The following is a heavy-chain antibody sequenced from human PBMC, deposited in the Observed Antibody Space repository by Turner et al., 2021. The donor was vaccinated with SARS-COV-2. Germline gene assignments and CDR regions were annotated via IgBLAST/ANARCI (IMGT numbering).Heavy chain of an antibody. CDR2: ISYDGSNK. CDR1: GSTLSSYG. V-gene: IGHV3-30*18. D-gene: IGHD3-22*01. J-gene: IGHJ4*02. CDR3: AKGPWYYYDSSGLPYYFDY. Sequence: QVQLVESGGGVVQPGRSLRLYCAASGSTLSSYGMHWVRQAPGKGLEGVAVISYDGSNKYYADSVKGRFTISRDNSKNTLYLQMNSLRAEDTAVYYCAKGPWYYYDSSGLPYYFDYWGQGTLVTVSS.